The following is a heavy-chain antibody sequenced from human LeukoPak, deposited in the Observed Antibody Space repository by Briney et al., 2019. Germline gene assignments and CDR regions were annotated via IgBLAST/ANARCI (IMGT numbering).Heavy chain of an antibody. V-gene: IGHV3-48*03. CDR1: GFTFNNYE. CDR3: ALNHYDSSGYFEYFQH. Sequence: QPGGSLRLSCAASGFTFNNYEMNWVRQAPGKGLEWVSYISSSGSTIYYADSVKGRFTISRDNAKNSLYLQMNSLRAEDTAVYYCALNHYDSSGYFEYFQHWGQGTLVTVSS. J-gene: IGHJ1*01. CDR2: ISSSGSTI. D-gene: IGHD3-22*01.